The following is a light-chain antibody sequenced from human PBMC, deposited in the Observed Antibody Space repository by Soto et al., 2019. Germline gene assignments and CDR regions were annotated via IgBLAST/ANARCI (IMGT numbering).Light chain of an antibody. CDR2: DVS. CDR3: NSYTSSGTGV. CDR1: SSDVGGYNY. J-gene: IGLJ1*01. Sequence: QSALTQPASVSWSPGQSITISCTGTSSDVGGYNYVSWYQQHPGKAPKLMIYDVSNRPSGVSNRFSGSKSGNTASLTISGLQPEDEADYYCNSYTSSGTGVFGTGTKLTVL. V-gene: IGLV2-14*01.